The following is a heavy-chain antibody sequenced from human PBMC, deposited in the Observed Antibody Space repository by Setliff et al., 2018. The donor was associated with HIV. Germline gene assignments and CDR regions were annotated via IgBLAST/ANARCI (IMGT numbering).Heavy chain of an antibody. V-gene: IGHV4-59*08. CDR1: GGSIRGHY. D-gene: IGHD3-10*01. CDR3: ARVGRGSFHY. J-gene: IGHJ4*02. CDR2: IYYSGST. Sequence: SETLSLTCTVSGGSIRGHYWSWIRQPPGKGLEWIGYIYYSGSTYYNPSLKSRVTISVDTSKNQFSLKLSSVTAADTAVYYCARVGRGSFHYWGQGTLVTVSS.